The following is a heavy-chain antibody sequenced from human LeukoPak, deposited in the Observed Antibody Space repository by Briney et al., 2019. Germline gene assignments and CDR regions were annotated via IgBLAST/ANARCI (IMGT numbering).Heavy chain of an antibody. J-gene: IGHJ6*04. CDR1: GGSFSGYY. CDR3: ARSGSYYYYGMDV. V-gene: IGHV4-34*01. Sequence: SETLSLTCAVYGGSFSGYYWSWIRQPPGKGLEWIGEINHSGSTNYNPSLKSRVTISVDTSKNQFSLKLSSVTAADTAVYCCARSGSYYYYGMDVWGKGTTVTVSS. D-gene: IGHD3-10*01. CDR2: INHSGST.